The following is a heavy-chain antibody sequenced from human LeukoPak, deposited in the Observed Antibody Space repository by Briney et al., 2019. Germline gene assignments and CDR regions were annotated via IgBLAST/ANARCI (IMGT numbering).Heavy chain of an antibody. CDR3: ARGAIFGVAHDY. CDR1: GFTFSNAW. CDR2: ISSSGSTI. Sequence: GGSLRLSCAASGFTFSNAWMSWVRQAPGKGLEWVSYISSSGSTIYYADSVKGRFTISRDNAKSSLYLQMNSLRAEDTAVYYCARGAIFGVAHDYWGQGTLVTVSS. J-gene: IGHJ4*02. V-gene: IGHV3-11*04. D-gene: IGHD3-3*01.